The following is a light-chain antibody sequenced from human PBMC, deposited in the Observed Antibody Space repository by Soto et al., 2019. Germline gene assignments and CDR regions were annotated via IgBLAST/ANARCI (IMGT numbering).Light chain of an antibody. V-gene: IGKV1-39*01. CDR1: QSISNY. CDR2: SAS. J-gene: IGKJ2*01. CDR3: QQSYNSPPYT. Sequence: DIPMTQSPSSLSASVGDRVIITCRASQSISNYLNWYQHKPGEAPTLLIHSASTLRPGVPSRFSGSGSGTDFTLTITTLQPEDIATYYCQQSYNSPPYTFGQGTKLQIK.